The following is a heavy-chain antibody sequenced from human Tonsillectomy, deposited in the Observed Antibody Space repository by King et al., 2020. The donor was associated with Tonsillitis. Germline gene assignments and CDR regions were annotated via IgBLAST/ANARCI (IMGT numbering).Heavy chain of an antibody. CDR2: VSSRSSYI. Sequence: VQLVESGGGLVKPGGSLRLSCAASGFTFSDYSMNWVRQAPGKGLEWVSSVSSRSSYIYYADSVKGRLTISRDNAKNSLYLQMNSLRAEDTAVYYCAGRDGHYSDYYYYYMDVWGKGTTVTVSS. CDR1: GFTFSDYS. J-gene: IGHJ6*03. D-gene: IGHD5-24*01. CDR3: AGRDGHYSDYYYYYMDV. V-gene: IGHV3-21*01.